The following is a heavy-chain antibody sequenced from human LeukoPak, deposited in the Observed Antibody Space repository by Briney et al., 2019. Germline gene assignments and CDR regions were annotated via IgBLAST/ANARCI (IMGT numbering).Heavy chain of an antibody. Sequence: PSETLSLTCTVSGGSISSYSYCWGWIRQPPGKGMEWIGIIYYSGSTNYNTFLKSRVNISVDTSKNQFSLKLSSVTAADTAVYYCARHFDYWGQGTLVTVSS. CDR3: ARHFDY. CDR2: IYYSGST. CDR1: GGSISSYSYC. J-gene: IGHJ4*02. V-gene: IGHV4-39*01.